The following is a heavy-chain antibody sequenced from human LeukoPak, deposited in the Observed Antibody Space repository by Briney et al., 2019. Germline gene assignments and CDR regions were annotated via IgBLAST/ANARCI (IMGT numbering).Heavy chain of an antibody. V-gene: IGHV1-2*06. CDR3: AREAIRTLIGYCTNGVCRAFDP. Sequence: GASVKVSCKASGGTFSSYAISWVRQAPGQGLEWMGRINPNSGGTNYAQKFQGRVTMTRDTSISTAYMELSRLRSDDTAVYYCAREAIRTLIGYCTNGVCRAFDPWGQGTLVTVSS. D-gene: IGHD2-8*01. CDR2: INPNSGGT. CDR1: GGTFSSYA. J-gene: IGHJ5*02.